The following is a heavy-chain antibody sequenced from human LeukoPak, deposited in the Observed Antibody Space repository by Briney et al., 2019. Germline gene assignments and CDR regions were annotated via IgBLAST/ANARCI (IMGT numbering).Heavy chain of an antibody. CDR1: GFTFDDYD. Sequence: GGSLRLSCAASGFTFDDYDMSWVRQAPGKGLEWVSNINWNGGSATYADSVKGRFTISRDNAKNSLYLQMNSLRAEDTAVYYCAIVDTPMEALEYWGQGTLVTVSS. CDR3: AIVDTPMEALEY. V-gene: IGHV3-20*04. D-gene: IGHD5-18*01. CDR2: INWNGGSA. J-gene: IGHJ4*02.